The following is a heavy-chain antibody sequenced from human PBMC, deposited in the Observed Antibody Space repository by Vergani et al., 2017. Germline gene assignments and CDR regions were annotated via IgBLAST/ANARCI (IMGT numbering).Heavy chain of an antibody. D-gene: IGHD6-13*01. V-gene: IGHV4-34*01. J-gene: IGHJ4*02. CDR1: GGSFSGYY. CDR2: INHSGST. Sequence: QVQLQQWGAGLLKPSETLSLTFAVYGGSFSGYYWSLIRQPPGKGLEWIGEINHSGSTNYNPSLKSRVTISVDTSKNQFSLKLSAVTAADTAVYYCARGSSIRIAAAGKKYYFDYWGQGTLVTVSA. CDR3: ARGSSIRIAAAGKKYYFDY.